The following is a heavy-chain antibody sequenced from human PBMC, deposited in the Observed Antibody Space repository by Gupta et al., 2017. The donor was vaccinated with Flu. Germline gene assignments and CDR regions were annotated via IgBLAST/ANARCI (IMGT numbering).Heavy chain of an antibody. Sequence: SYYWGWIRQPPGKGLEWIGSIYYSWSTYYNPSLKSRVTISVDTSKNQFSLKLSSVTAADTAVYYCARGGLDILTGYLFDYWGQGTLVTVSS. CDR1: SYY. CDR3: ARGGLDILTGYLFDY. J-gene: IGHJ4*02. V-gene: IGHV4-39*01. CDR2: IYYSWST. D-gene: IGHD3-9*01.